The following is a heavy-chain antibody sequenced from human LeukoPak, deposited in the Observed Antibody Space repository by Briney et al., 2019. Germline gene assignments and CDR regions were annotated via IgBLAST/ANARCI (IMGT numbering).Heavy chain of an antibody. Sequence: GGSLRLSCAASGFTFSSYAMSWVRQAPGKGLEWVSAISGSGGSTYYADSVKGRFTISRDNSKNTLYLQMNSLRAEDTAVYYCAKTPGATYYYDSSGHYYDDNYFDYWGQGTLVTVSS. CDR2: ISGSGGST. J-gene: IGHJ4*02. CDR1: GFTFSSYA. CDR3: AKTPGATYYYDSSGHYYDDNYFDY. D-gene: IGHD3-22*01. V-gene: IGHV3-23*01.